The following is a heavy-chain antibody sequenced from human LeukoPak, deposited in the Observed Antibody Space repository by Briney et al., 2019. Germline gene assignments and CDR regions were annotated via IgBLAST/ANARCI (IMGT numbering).Heavy chain of an antibody. CDR2: ISGSGGST. J-gene: IGHJ4*02. Sequence: GGSLRLSCAASGFSFSSYAMSWVRQAPGKGLEWVSGISGSGGSTYYADSVKGRFTISRDNAKNSLYLQMNSLRAEDTAVYYCARDLITGTTDSFDYWGQGTLVTVSS. V-gene: IGHV3-23*01. CDR3: ARDLITGTTDSFDY. D-gene: IGHD1-20*01. CDR1: GFSFSSYA.